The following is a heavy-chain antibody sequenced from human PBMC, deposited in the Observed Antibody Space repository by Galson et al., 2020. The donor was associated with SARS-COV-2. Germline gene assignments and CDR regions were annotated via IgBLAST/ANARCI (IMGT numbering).Heavy chain of an antibody. J-gene: IGHJ4*02. CDR2: ISGSGGST. CDR1: GFTFSSYA. Sequence: GGSLRLSCAASGFTFSSYAMSWVRQAPGKGLEWVSAISGSGGSTYYADSVKGRFTISRDNSKNTLYLQMNSLSAEDTAVYYCAKVGWWWASGYDSEFGYFDYWGQGTLVTVSS. V-gene: IGHV3-23*01. D-gene: IGHD5-12*01. CDR3: AKVGWWWASGYDSEFGYFDY.